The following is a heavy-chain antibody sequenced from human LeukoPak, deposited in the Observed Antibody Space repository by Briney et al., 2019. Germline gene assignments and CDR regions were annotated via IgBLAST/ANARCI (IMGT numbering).Heavy chain of an antibody. Sequence: GASVKVSCKASGYTFTDYFMHWVRQAPGQELEWMGWINPNSGGTNSAQKFQGRVTMTRDTSISTAYMELSSLTSDDTAVYYCARTKPGMPFDYWGQGTLVTVSS. D-gene: IGHD7-27*01. CDR2: INPNSGGT. J-gene: IGHJ4*02. CDR1: GYTFTDYF. CDR3: ARTKPGMPFDY. V-gene: IGHV1-2*02.